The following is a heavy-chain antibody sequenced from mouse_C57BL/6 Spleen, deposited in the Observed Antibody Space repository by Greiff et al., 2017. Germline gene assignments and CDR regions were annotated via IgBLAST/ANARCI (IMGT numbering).Heavy chain of an antibody. CDR3: ARGDYYGSSWDY. CDR1: GYTFTSYW. D-gene: IGHD1-1*01. V-gene: IGHV1-55*01. Sequence: QVQLQQSGAELVKPGASVKMSCKASGYTFTSYWITWVKQRPGQGLEWIGDIYPGSGSTNYNEKFKSKATLTVDTSSSTAYMQLSSLTSEGSAVYYCARGDYYGSSWDYWGQGTTLTVSS. J-gene: IGHJ2*01. CDR2: IYPGSGST.